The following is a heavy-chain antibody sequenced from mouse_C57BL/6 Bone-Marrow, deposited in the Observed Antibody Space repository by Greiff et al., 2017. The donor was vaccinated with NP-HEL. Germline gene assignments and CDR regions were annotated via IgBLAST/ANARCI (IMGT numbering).Heavy chain of an antibody. CDR3: ARRGYGHWYFEV. CDR1: GYSFTGYY. Sequence: EVKLVESGPELVKPGASVKISCKASGYSFTGYYMNWVKQSPEKSLEWIGEINPSTGGTTYNQKFKAKATLTVDKSSSTAYMQLKSLTSEDSAVYYCARRGYGHWYFEVWGTGTTVTVSS. CDR2: INPSTGGT. V-gene: IGHV1-42*01. D-gene: IGHD1-1*01. J-gene: IGHJ1*03.